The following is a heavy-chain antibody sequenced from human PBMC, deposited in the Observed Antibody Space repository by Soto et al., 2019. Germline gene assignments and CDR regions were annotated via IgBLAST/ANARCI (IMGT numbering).Heavy chain of an antibody. D-gene: IGHD6-19*01. V-gene: IGHV1-3*01. CDR2: INAGNGNT. J-gene: IGHJ4*02. CDR3: ARGAVAGTTTPYVDY. Sequence: QVQLVQSGAEVKKPGASVKVSCKASGYTFTSYAMHWVRQAPGQRLEWMGWINAGNGNTKYSQKFQGRVTITRDTSASTAHRELSSLRSEYTAVYYCARGAVAGTTTPYVDYWGQGTLVTVSS. CDR1: GYTFTSYA.